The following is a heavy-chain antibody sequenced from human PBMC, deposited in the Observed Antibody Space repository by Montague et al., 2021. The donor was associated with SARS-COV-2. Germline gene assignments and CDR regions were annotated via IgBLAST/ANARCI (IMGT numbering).Heavy chain of an antibody. D-gene: IGHD3-22*01. Sequence: SETLSLTCTVSGGSISSNYCCWIRQRPRTGLELMWIVNNSDSTNSNPSLTRQIPITVDTSKTQFSLKLSSVTAADTAVYYCARERITLVVVVTWPAYFDYWGQGTLVTVSS. CDR2: VNNSDST. CDR1: GGSISSNY. J-gene: IGHJ4*02. V-gene: IGHV4-59*01. CDR3: ARERITLVVVVTWPAYFDY.